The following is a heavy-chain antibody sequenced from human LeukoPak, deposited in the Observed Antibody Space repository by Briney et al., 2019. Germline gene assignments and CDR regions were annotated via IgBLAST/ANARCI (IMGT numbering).Heavy chain of an antibody. J-gene: IGHJ4*02. CDR2: IYYSGST. CDR3: ARSWADFWSGPYYFDY. CDR1: GGSMSPYH. D-gene: IGHD3-3*01. V-gene: IGHV4-59*12. Sequence: SETLSLTCTVSGGSMSPYHWGWIRQPPGKGLEWTGYIYYSGSTNYNPSLNSRVTISVDTSKNQFSLKLSSVTAADTAVYYCARSWADFWSGPYYFDYWGQGTLVTVSS.